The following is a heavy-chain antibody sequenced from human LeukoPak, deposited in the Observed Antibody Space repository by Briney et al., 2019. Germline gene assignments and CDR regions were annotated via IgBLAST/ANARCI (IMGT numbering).Heavy chain of an antibody. D-gene: IGHD3-3*01. CDR1: GGSISSSYYY. V-gene: IGHV2-5*01. Sequence: TLSLTCTVSGGSISSSYYYWGWIRQPPGKGLEWLALIYSSDDKRYSLSLKSRLTITKDTSKNQVVLTMTNVDPVDTATYYCAHRRSGSTYDYWGQGTLVTVSS. CDR3: AHRRSGSTYDY. J-gene: IGHJ4*02. CDR2: IYSSDDK.